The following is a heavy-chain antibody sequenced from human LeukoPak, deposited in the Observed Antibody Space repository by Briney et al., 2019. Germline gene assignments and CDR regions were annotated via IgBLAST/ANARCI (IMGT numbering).Heavy chain of an antibody. CDR3: ARGRLGSARGSQVRYYYYYMDV. CDR2: INHSGST. V-gene: IGHV4-34*01. D-gene: IGHD1-26*01. CDR1: GGSFSGYY. J-gene: IGHJ6*03. Sequence: SETLSLTCAVYGGSFSGYYWSWIRQPPGKGLEWIGEINHSGSTNYNPSLKSRVTISVDTSKNQFSLKLSSVTAADTAVYYCARGRLGSARGSQVRYYYYYMDVWGKGTTVTVSS.